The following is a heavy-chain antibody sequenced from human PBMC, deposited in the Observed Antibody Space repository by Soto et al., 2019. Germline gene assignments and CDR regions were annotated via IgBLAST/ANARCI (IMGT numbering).Heavy chain of an antibody. J-gene: IGHJ6*02. V-gene: IGHV1-3*01. D-gene: IGHD2-15*01. CDR2: INAGNGNT. CDR1: GYTFTSYA. CDR3: ARELLPGHYYYYGMDV. Sequence: ASVKVSCKASGYTFTSYAMHWVRQAPGQRLEWMGWINAGNGNTKYSQKFQGRVTITRDTSASTAYMELSSLRSEDTAVYYCARELLPGHYYYYGMDVWGQGTTVTVSS.